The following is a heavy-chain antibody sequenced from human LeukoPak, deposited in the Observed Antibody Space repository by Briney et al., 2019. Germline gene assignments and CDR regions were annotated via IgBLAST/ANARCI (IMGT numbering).Heavy chain of an antibody. CDR2: FDPEDGET. Sequence: ASVKVSCKVSGYTLTELSMHWVRQAPGKGLEWMGGFDPEDGETIYAQKFQGRVTMTEDTSTDTAYMELSSLRSEDTAVYYCATAGSLGQQLVMGAFDIWGQGTMVTVSS. V-gene: IGHV1-24*01. CDR1: GYTLTELS. CDR3: ATAGSLGQQLVMGAFDI. D-gene: IGHD6-13*01. J-gene: IGHJ3*02.